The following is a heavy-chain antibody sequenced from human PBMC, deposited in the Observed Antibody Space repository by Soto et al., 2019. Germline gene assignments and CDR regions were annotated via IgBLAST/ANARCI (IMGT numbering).Heavy chain of an antibody. D-gene: IGHD4-17*01. Sequence: KTSETLSLTCAVSSFSISSGYYWGWVRQPPGKGLEWIGSIYHSGTTNYNPSLKSRVTISVDLSKNQFSLRLSSVTTADTALYYCARTTAVPNSLRSRYFFDYWGQGTLVTVSS. J-gene: IGHJ4*02. V-gene: IGHV4-38-2*01. CDR3: ARTTAVPNSLRSRYFFDY. CDR2: IYHSGTT. CDR1: SFSISSGYY.